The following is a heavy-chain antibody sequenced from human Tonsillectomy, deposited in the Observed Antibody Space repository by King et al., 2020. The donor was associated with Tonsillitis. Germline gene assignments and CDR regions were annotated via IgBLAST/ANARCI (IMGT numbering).Heavy chain of an antibody. CDR3: ARDFVSDYYGRPVFDY. CDR1: GFTFSSYS. D-gene: IGHD3-10*01. CDR2: IGDRSSYI. J-gene: IGHJ4*02. V-gene: IGHV3-21*01. Sequence: EGQLVQSGGGLVKPGGSLRLSCAASGFTFSSYSMNWVRQAPGKGLECVSSIGDRSSYIYCADSVKGRFTISGDNAKISLYLQMNSLRAEDTAVYYCARDFVSDYYGRPVFDYWGQRTLVTVSS.